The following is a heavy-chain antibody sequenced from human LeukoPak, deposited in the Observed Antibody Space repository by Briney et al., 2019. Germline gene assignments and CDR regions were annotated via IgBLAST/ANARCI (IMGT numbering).Heavy chain of an antibody. V-gene: IGHV4-38-2*02. CDR2: IYHSGST. D-gene: IGHD6-13*01. Sequence: SETLSLTCTVSGYSISSGYYWGWIRQPPGKGLEWIGSIYHSGSTYYNPSLKSRVTISVDTSKNQFSLKLSSVTAADTAVYYCAGGRIAGHLDYWGQGTLVTVSS. CDR3: AGGRIAGHLDY. J-gene: IGHJ4*02. CDR1: GYSISSGYY.